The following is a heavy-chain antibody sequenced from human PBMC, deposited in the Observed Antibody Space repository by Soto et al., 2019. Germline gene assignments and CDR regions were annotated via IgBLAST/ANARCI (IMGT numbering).Heavy chain of an antibody. V-gene: IGHV3-23*01. Sequence: PGGSLRLSCAASGFTFSSYAMSWVRQAPGKGLEWVSAISGSVGSTYYADSVKGRFTISRDNSKNTLYLQMNSLRAEDTAVYYCAKVLYYFDRTGYYYECWGQGTLVSVSS. D-gene: IGHD3-22*01. J-gene: IGHJ4*02. CDR3: AKVLYYFDRTGYYYEC. CDR2: ISGSVGST. CDR1: GFTFSSYA.